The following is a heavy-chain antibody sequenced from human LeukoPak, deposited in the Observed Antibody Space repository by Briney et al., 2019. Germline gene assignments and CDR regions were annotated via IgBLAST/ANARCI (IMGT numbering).Heavy chain of an antibody. V-gene: IGHV3-30*18. CDR2: ISFDGSNK. CDR3: AKDEIGAVAGLLDY. CDR1: GFTFSSYG. J-gene: IGHJ4*02. D-gene: IGHD6-19*01. Sequence: PGGSLRLSCAASGFTFSSYGMYWVRRAPGKGLEWVAVISFDGSNKYYADSVRGRFTVSRDNSKDTLYLQMNSLRAEDTAVYYCAKDEIGAVAGLLDYWGQGILVTVS.